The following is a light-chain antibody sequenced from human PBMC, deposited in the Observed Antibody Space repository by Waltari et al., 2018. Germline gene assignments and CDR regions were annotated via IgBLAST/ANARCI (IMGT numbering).Light chain of an antibody. V-gene: IGLV3-21*03. CDR1: DIGPRG. CDR3: HVWDSRSDHVV. CDR2: DDR. J-gene: IGLJ2*01. Sequence: SYVLTQPPSVSVAPGKTARLPCGGNDIGPRGGHWSQPKPGQAPGLVVFDDRDPPSGSPARFSGSNSANTATLTISRVEAGDEADYYCHVWDSRSDHVVFGGGTKLTVL.